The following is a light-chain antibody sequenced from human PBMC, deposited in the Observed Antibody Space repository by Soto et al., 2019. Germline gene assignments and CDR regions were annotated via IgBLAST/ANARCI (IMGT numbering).Light chain of an antibody. J-gene: IGKJ1*01. Sequence: EIVLTQSPGTLSLSPGERASLSCRASQSFSSSYLVWYQQKPGQAPRLLIFDASTRATGVPARFSGSGSGTEFTLTISSLQSADFATYYCQPYYSWPRGTFGQGTKV. CDR2: DAS. V-gene: IGKV3-15*01. CDR1: QSFSSSY. CDR3: QPYYSWPRGT.